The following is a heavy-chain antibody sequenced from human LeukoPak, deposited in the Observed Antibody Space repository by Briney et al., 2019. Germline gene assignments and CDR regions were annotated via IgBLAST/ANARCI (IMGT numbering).Heavy chain of an antibody. J-gene: IGHJ3*02. V-gene: IGHV3-48*01. CDR1: GFTVSSNY. D-gene: IGHD3-3*01. CDR2: ISSSSSTI. Sequence: PGGSLRLSCAASGFTVSSNYMSWVRQAPGKGLEWVSYISSSSSTIYYADSVKGRFTISRDNAKNSLYLQMNSLRAEDTAVYYCARVRGDDFWSGYWPGAFDIWGQGTMVTVSS. CDR3: ARVRGDDFWSGYWPGAFDI.